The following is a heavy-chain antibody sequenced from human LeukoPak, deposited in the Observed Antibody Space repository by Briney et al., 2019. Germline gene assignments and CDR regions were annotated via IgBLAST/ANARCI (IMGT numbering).Heavy chain of an antibody. CDR2: IYHSGST. J-gene: IGHJ4*02. V-gene: IGHV4-59*11. CDR3: ARVGDYYYGSGSYFNPLDY. Sequence: PSETLSLTCTVSGGSISSHYWSWIRQPPGKGLEWIGYIYHSGSTNYNPSLKSRVTISVDTSKNQFSLKLSSVTAADTAVYYCARVGDYYYGSGSYFNPLDYWGQGTLVTVSS. D-gene: IGHD3-10*01. CDR1: GGSISSHY.